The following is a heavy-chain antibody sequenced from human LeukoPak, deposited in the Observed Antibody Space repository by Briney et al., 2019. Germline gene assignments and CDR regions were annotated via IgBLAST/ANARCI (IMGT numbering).Heavy chain of an antibody. V-gene: IGHV3-33*06. D-gene: IGHD1-26*01. Sequence: GGXLRLSCAASGVTFSSYGMHWVRQAQGKGVEWVAVIWYDGSNKYYADSVKGRFTISRHNSKNTLYLQMNSLRAEDTAVYYCAKGSSNFDYWGQGTLVTVSS. CDR3: AKGSSNFDY. J-gene: IGHJ4*02. CDR1: GVTFSSYG. CDR2: IWYDGSNK.